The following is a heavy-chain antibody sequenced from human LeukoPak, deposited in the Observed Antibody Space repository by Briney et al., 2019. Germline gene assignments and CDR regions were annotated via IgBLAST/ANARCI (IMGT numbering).Heavy chain of an antibody. J-gene: IGHJ4*02. CDR3: ARVKFYYALGSPFDY. D-gene: IGHD3-10*01. Sequence: SETLSLTCAASGGSFSGYYWTWIRQPPGKGLEWIGQISHGGSTNYNPSLKSRVTISVDTSKNQFSLNLSSVTAADTAVYYCARVKFYYALGSPFDYWGQGTLVTVSS. V-gene: IGHV4-34*01. CDR2: ISHGGST. CDR1: GGSFSGYY.